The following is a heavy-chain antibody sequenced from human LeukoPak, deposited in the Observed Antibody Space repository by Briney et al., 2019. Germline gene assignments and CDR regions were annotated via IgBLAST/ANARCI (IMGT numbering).Heavy chain of an antibody. V-gene: IGHV3-23*01. CDR1: GFSFSTDA. Sequence: PGGSLRLSCAASGFSFSTDAMTWVRQAPGKGLQWVSAISGSGGDTYYEDSVKGRFTISRDNSKNMMYLQMNSLRAEDTAIYYCARDSSGWSKNYWGRGTLVTVSS. D-gene: IGHD6-19*01. CDR2: ISGSGGDT. CDR3: ARDSSGWSKNY. J-gene: IGHJ4*02.